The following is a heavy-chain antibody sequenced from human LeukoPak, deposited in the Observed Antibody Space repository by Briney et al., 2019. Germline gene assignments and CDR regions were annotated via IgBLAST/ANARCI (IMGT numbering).Heavy chain of an antibody. D-gene: IGHD4-17*01. CDR2: INPYSGAT. J-gene: IGHJ4*02. V-gene: IGHV1-2*02. CDR3: ARSKGSMTTVTTWSDY. Sequence: ASVKVSCKTSGYTFTDYFINWVRQAPGQGLEWMGWINPYSGATNYVQKFQGRVLMTRDTSIGTAYMELSSLRSDDTAVYYCARSKGSMTTVTTWSDYWGQGTLVTVSS. CDR1: GYTFTDYF.